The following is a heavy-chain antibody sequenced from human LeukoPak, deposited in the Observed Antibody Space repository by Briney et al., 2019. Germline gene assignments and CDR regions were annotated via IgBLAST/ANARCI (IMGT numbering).Heavy chain of an antibody. J-gene: IGHJ4*02. CDR1: GVSISAFH. CDR3: ARKDGDY. Sequence: ETLSLTCTVSGVSISAFHWTWFRQPAGKGLEWIGLINSSGSTLFNPSLKSRVAMSVDLTKNQLSLKLTSVTAADTAMYYCARKDGDYGGRGTLVTVSS. V-gene: IGHV4-4*07. CDR2: INSSGST.